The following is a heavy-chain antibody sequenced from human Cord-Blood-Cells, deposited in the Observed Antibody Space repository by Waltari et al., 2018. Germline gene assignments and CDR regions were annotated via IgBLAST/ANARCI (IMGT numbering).Heavy chain of an antibody. V-gene: IGHV4-34*01. J-gene: IGHJ4*02. Sequence: QVQLQQWGAGLLKPLETLSLTCAVYGGSFSGYYWSWIRQPPGKGLEWIGEINHSGRTNYNPSLKSRVTISVDTSKNQFSLKLSSVTAADTAVYYCARGRIAPDYWGQGTLVTVSS. CDR2: INHSGRT. CDR1: GGSFSGYY. CDR3: ARGRIAPDY. D-gene: IGHD6-13*01.